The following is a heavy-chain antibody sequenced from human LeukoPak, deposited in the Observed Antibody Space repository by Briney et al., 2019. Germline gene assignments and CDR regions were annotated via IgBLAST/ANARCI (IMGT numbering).Heavy chain of an antibody. CDR2: IYTSGNT. CDR3: ARDHRVAAAAYNWFDP. J-gene: IGHJ5*02. CDR1: GGSISSYY. Sequence: SETLSLTCTVSGGSISSYYWSWIRRPAGKGLEWIGRIYTSGNTNYNPSLKSRVTMSVDTSKNQFSLKLSSVTAADTAVYYCARDHRVAAAAYNWFDPWGQGTLVTVSS. V-gene: IGHV4-4*07. D-gene: IGHD6-13*01.